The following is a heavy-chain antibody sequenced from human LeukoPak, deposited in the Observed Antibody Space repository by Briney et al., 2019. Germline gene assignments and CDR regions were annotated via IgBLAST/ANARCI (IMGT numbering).Heavy chain of an antibody. Sequence: GGSLRLSCAASGFTFSSYSMNWVRQAPGKGLELVSSISSSSSYIYYADSVKGRFTISRDNAKNSLYLQMNSLRAEDTAVYYCARVRIVGSTRADYWGQGTLVTVSS. V-gene: IGHV3-21*01. D-gene: IGHD1-26*01. CDR2: ISSSSSYI. J-gene: IGHJ4*02. CDR3: ARVRIVGSTRADY. CDR1: GFTFSSYS.